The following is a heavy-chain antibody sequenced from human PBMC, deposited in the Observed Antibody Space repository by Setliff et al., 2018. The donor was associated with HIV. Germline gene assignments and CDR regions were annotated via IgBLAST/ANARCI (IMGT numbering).Heavy chain of an antibody. CDR2: IFSSDEK. V-gene: IGHV2-26*01. D-gene: IGHD3-22*01. J-gene: IGHJ4*02. CDR1: GFSLSNARMG. CDR3: ARIRRYYDSSGYNYFDY. Sequence: TRSVSGFSLSNARMGVSWIRQPPGKALEWLAHIFSSDEKSYSTSLKTRLTISKDTSKSQVVLIMTNMDPVDTATYYCARIRRYYDSSGYNYFDYWGQGTRVTVSS.